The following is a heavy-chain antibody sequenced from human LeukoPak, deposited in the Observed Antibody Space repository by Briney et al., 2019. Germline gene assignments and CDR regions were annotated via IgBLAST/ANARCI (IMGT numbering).Heavy chain of an antibody. J-gene: IGHJ4*02. CDR3: ARGHDYGDYVY. CDR2: INAGNGNT. CDR1: GYTFTDYF. Sequence: ASVKVSCKASGYTFTDYFMNWMRQAPGQRLEWMGWINAGNGNTKYSQKLQGRVTITADESTSTAYMELSSLRSEDTAVYYCARGHDYGDYVYWGQGTLVTVSS. D-gene: IGHD4-17*01. V-gene: IGHV1/OR15-3*02.